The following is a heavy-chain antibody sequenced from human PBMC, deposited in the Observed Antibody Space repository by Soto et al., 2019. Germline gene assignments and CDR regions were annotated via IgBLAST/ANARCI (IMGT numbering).Heavy chain of an antibody. Sequence: ASLKGSWKAAGYAFSHDGISWGRLAPGQGLEWMGWIGPYNGKTNYAQKLQGRVTMTTDTSTNTAYMELRSLRSDDTAVYYCARGLDGSGSYYTDFWGQGTLVPVSS. CDR3: ARGLDGSGSYYTDF. CDR1: GYAFSHDG. J-gene: IGHJ4*02. D-gene: IGHD3-10*01. V-gene: IGHV1-18*01. CDR2: IGPYNGKT.